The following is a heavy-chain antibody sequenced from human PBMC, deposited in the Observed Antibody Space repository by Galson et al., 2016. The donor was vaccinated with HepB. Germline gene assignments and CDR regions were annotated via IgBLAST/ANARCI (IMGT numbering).Heavy chain of an antibody. CDR2: INRDGTEK. D-gene: IGHD3-10*01. CDR1: GSTYSATY. Sequence: SLRLSCAASGSTYSATYMSWVRQAPGKGLEWVANINRDGTEKYYVDSVRGRFTISRDNTKNLVHLQMNSLRADDTAVYHCGSAGVDYWGQGTMVTVSS. CDR3: GSAGVDY. V-gene: IGHV3-7*01. J-gene: IGHJ4*02.